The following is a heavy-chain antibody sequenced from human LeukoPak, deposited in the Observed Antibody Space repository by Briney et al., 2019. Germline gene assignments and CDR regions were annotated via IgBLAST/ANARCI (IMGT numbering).Heavy chain of an antibody. CDR1: GGSFSGYY. J-gene: IGHJ4*02. Sequence: ASETLSLTCAVYGGSFSGYYWSWIRQPPGKGLEWIGEINHSGSTNYNPSLESRVTISVDTSKNQFSLKLSSVTAADTAVYYCAREIPPPGWYIDYWGQGTLVTVSS. D-gene: IGHD6-19*01. V-gene: IGHV4-34*01. CDR2: INHSGST. CDR3: AREIPPPGWYIDY.